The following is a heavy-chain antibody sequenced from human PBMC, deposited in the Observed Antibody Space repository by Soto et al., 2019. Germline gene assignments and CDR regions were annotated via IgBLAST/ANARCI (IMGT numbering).Heavy chain of an antibody. CDR2: TYYKSKWNN. D-gene: IGHD3-10*01. V-gene: IGHV6-1*01. J-gene: IGHJ6*02. CDR3: TGITWFRGMDV. Sequence: QXLSLTCAISGDXVSSNSGAWNWIRQSPARGLEWLGRTYYKSKWNNDYALSVKSRITINPEKSKNQFSLNMYPVTPEDTAVYYCTGITWFRGMDVWGQGTPGTVS. CDR1: GDXVSSNSGA.